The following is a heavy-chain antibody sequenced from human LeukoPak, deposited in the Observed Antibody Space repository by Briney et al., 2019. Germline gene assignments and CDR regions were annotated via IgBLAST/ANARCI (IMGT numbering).Heavy chain of an antibody. V-gene: IGHV3-7*01. CDR2: IKKDGSEK. J-gene: IGHJ4*02. CDR3: ARDLSGIAGYTYGRGIDY. Sequence: GSLRLSCAASGFTFSSHWMSWVRQAPGKGLEWVANIKKDGSEKYYVDAVKGRFTISRDNAKTSLYLQMNSLRAEDTAVYYCARDLSGIAGYTYGRGIDYWGQGTLVTVSS. CDR1: GFTFSSHW. D-gene: IGHD5-18*01.